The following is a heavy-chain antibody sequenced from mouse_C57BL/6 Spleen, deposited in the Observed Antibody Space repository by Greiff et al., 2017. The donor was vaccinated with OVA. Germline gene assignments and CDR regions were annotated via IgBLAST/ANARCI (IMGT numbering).Heavy chain of an antibody. CDR3: ARWYYGGRDYAMDY. D-gene: IGHD1-1*01. CDR1: GYTFTSYG. V-gene: IGHV1-81*01. J-gene: IGHJ4*01. Sequence: VHLVESGAELARPGASVKLSCKASGYTFTSYGISWVKQRTGQGLEWIGEIYPRSGNTYYAEKFKGKATLTADKSSSTAYMELRSLTSEDSAVYLCARWYYGGRDYAMDYWGQGTSVTVSS. CDR2: IYPRSGNT.